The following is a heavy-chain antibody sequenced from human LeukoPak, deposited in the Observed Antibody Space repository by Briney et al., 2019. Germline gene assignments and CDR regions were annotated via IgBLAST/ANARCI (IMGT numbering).Heavy chain of an antibody. CDR3: ARSQGPDAFDI. J-gene: IGHJ3*02. Sequence: SGTLSPTCAVSGGSISSSNWWSWVRQPPGKGLQWIGEINHSGSTKYNPSLNSRVTISVDTSKNQFSLKLSSVTAADTAVYYCARSQGPDAFDIWGQGTMVTVSS. V-gene: IGHV4-4*02. CDR1: GGSISSSNW. CDR2: INHSGST.